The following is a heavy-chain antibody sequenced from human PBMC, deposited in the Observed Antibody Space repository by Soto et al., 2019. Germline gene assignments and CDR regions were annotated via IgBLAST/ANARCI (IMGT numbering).Heavy chain of an antibody. CDR2: IIPILGIA. CDR1: GGTFSSYT. V-gene: IGHV1-69*02. D-gene: IGHD1-26*01. CDR3: ARLGGSSASFDP. Sequence: SVKVSCKASGGTFSSYTISWVRQAPGQGLEWMGRIIPILGIANYAQKFQGRVTITADKSTSTAYMELSSLRSEDTAVYYCARLGGSSASFDPWGQGTLVTVSS. J-gene: IGHJ5*02.